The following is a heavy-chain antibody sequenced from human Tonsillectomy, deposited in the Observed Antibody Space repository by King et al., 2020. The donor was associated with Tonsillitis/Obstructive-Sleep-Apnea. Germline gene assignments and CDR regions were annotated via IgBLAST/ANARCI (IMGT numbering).Heavy chain of an antibody. CDR3: ARDLGYCGGDCYSQALGY. D-gene: IGHD2-21*02. Sequence: VQLVQSGGGLVQPGGSLRLSCAASGFTFSSYWMHWVRQAPGKGLVWVSRINSDGSSTSYADSVKGRFTISRDNAKNTLYLQMNSLRAEDTAVYYCARDLGYCGGDCYSQALGYWGQGTLVTVSS. CDR1: GFTFSSYW. J-gene: IGHJ4*02. V-gene: IGHV3-74*01. CDR2: INSDGSST.